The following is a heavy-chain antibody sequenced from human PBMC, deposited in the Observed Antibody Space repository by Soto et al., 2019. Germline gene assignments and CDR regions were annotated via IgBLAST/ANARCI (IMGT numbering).Heavy chain of an antibody. CDR1: GGTFSSYA. V-gene: IGHV1-69*04. CDR3: ATETDGFGYYYYGMDV. J-gene: IGHJ6*02. CDR2: IIPILGIA. Sequence: ASVKVSCKASGGTFSSYAISWVRQAPGQGLEWMGRIIPILGIANYAQKFQGRVTITADKSTSTAYMELSSLRSEDTAVYYCATETDGFGYYYYGMDVWGQGTTVTVSS. D-gene: IGHD3-16*01.